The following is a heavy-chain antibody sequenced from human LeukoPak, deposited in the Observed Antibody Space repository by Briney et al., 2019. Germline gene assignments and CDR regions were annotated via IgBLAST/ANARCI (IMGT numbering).Heavy chain of an antibody. CDR3: ARSRAGWELLRVDY. CDR1: GGSFSGYY. J-gene: IGHJ4*02. CDR2: INHSGST. Sequence: SETLSLTCAVYGGSFSGYYWSWIRQPPGKGLEWIGEINHSGSTNYNPSLKSRVTISVDTSKNQFSLKLSSVTAADTAVYYCARSRAGWELLRVDYWGQGTLVTVSS. D-gene: IGHD1-26*01. V-gene: IGHV4-34*01.